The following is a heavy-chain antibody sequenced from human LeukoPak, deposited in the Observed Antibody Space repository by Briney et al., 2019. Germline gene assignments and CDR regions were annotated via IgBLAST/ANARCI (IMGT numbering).Heavy chain of an antibody. Sequence: PSGTLSLTCTVSGVPISNYYWHWIRQSPGKGLEWIGYIYYSGSTDYNPSLKSRVTVSVDTSKRQFSLELSSVTAADTAVYYCARGGVVGTMLRTINWFDPWGPGTLVAVSS. CDR3: ARGGVVGTMLRTINWFDP. CDR1: GVPISNYY. J-gene: IGHJ5*02. D-gene: IGHD3-10*01. V-gene: IGHV4-59*01. CDR2: IYYSGST.